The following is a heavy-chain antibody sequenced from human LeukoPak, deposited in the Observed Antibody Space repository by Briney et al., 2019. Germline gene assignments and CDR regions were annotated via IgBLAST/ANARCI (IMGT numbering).Heavy chain of an antibody. Sequence: ASVKVSCKASGYTFTSYDINWVRQAPGQGLEWMGWMNPNSGNTGYAQKFQGRVTMTRNTSISTAYMELSSLRSEDTAVYYCARVYGYYDSSGYYSLWGQGTLVTVSS. CDR1: GYTFTSYD. CDR2: MNPNSGNT. J-gene: IGHJ4*02. CDR3: ARVYGYYDSSGYYSL. D-gene: IGHD3-22*01. V-gene: IGHV1-8*01.